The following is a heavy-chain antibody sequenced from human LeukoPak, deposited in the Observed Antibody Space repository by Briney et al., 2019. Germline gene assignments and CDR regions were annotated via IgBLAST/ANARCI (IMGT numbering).Heavy chain of an antibody. D-gene: IGHD1-26*01. V-gene: IGHV1-18*01. CDR1: GYTFTSYG. CDR2: ISAYNGNT. CDR3: AREDSGSLSLGYGMDV. J-gene: IGHJ6*02. Sequence: GASVKVSCKASGYTFTSYGISWVRQAPGQGLEWMGWISAYNGNTNYAQKLQGRVTMTTDTSTSTAYMELRSLRSDDTAVYYCAREDSGSLSLGYGMDVWGQGTTVTVSS.